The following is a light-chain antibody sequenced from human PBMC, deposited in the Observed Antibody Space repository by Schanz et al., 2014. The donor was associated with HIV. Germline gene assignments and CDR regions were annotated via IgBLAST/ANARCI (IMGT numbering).Light chain of an antibody. CDR1: SSDVGGDNF. CDR2: DVT. J-gene: IGLJ3*02. CDR3: SSYISGNTWV. Sequence: QSVLTQPASVSGSPGQSISISCAGTSSDVGGDNFVSWYQQHPGRAPKLLVYDVTNRPSGVSSRFSGSMSGNTASLTISGLQAEDEADYYCSSYISGNTWVFGGGTKLTVL. V-gene: IGLV2-14*03.